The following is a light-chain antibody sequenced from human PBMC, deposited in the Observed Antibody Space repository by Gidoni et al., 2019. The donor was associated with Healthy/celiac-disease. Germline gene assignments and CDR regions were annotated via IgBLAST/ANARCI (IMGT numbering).Light chain of an antibody. Sequence: DIQMTQSPSSLSASVGDIVTITCRASQSIIRYVNWYQQKPGKAPKLLIYAASSLQRGVPSRFRCSGSETDFTLTISSLQPEVFANYCCQQCCSTPLFGQGTKVEIK. V-gene: IGKV1-39*01. CDR3: QQCCSTPL. J-gene: IGKJ1*01. CDR2: AAS. CDR1: QSIIRY.